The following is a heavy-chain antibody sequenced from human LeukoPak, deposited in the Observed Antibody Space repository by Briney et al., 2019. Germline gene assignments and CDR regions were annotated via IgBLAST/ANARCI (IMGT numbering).Heavy chain of an antibody. CDR1: GYSISSGYY. J-gene: IGHJ4*02. CDR3: VLAAAGTTSDY. Sequence: SETLPLTCAVSGYSISSGYYWGWIRQPPGKGLEWIGSIYHSGSTYYNPSLKSRVTISVDTSKNQFSLKLSSVTAADTAVYYCVLAAAGTTSDYWGQGTLVTVSS. D-gene: IGHD6-13*01. V-gene: IGHV4-38-2*01. CDR2: IYHSGST.